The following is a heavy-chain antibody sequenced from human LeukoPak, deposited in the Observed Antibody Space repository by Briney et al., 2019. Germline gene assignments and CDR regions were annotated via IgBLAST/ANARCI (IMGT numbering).Heavy chain of an antibody. J-gene: IGHJ5*02. CDR1: GGSISSYY. Sequence: IPSETLSLTCTVSGGSISSYYWSWIRQPPGKGLEWIGSIHHSGRTYYNPSLKSRVTISVDTSKNQFSLKLSSVTAADTAVYYCARDHLANLASRLFDPWGQGTLVTVSS. V-gene: IGHV4-38-2*02. CDR2: IHHSGRT. CDR3: ARDHLANLASRLFDP. D-gene: IGHD3-3*01.